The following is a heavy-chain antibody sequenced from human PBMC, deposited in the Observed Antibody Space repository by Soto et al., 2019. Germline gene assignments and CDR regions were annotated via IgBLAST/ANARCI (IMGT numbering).Heavy chain of an antibody. V-gene: IGHV3-7*03. CDR2: INPDGSEE. CDR1: GITFSSFW. D-gene: IGHD3-16*01. CDR3: AKDRLAGGFDY. Sequence: GGSLRLSCEVSGITFSSFWVTWVRQPPGTGLEWVANINPDGSEEYYVDSVKGRFTISRDNSRNTVYLQMNSLRADDTAVYYCAKDRLAGGFDYWGQGTLVTVSS. J-gene: IGHJ4*02.